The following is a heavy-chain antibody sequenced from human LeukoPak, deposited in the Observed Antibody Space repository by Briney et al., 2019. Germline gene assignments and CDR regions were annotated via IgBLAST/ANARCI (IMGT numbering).Heavy chain of an antibody. D-gene: IGHD2/OR15-2a*01. CDR2: ISAIDNTI. CDR3: ARDNVSTLFDY. CDR1: GFNFSTYE. V-gene: IGHV3-48*03. Sequence: PGGSLRLSCAASGFNFSTYEMNWVRQAPGKGLEWISYISAIDNTIYYGDSVMGRFTVSSDNAKNSVYLQMNSLRAEDTAVYYCARDNVSTLFDYWGQGTLVTVSS. J-gene: IGHJ4*02.